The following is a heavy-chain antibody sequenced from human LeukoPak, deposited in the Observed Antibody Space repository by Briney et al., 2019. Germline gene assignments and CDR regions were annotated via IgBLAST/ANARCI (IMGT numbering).Heavy chain of an antibody. D-gene: IGHD3-22*01. CDR1: GYTFTSYG. J-gene: IGHJ4*02. Sequence: ASVKVSCKASGYTFTSYGISWVRQAPGQGLEWMGWISAYNGNTNYAQKLQGRVTMTTDTSTSTAYMELRSLRSNDTAVYYCARGAADYYDSSGYYWGQGTLVTVSS. CDR3: ARGAADYYDSSGYY. CDR2: ISAYNGNT. V-gene: IGHV1-18*01.